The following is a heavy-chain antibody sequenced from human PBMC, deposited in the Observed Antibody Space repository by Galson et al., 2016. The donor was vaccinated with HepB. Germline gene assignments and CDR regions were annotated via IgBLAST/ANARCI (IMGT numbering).Heavy chain of an antibody. CDR2: LSAAGGST. CDR3: AKGEYSYGYMDY. V-gene: IGHV3-23*01. D-gene: IGHD5-18*01. J-gene: IGHJ4*02. Sequence: SLRLSCAASGFRFSSNGFPLSNLALPWVRPAPAQALDWVSGLSAAGGSTYYADSVTGRFTVSRDNSRNTLYLQMNSLRAEDTALYYCAKGEYSYGYMDYWGQGTLVTVSS. CDR1: GFRFSSNGFPLSNLA.